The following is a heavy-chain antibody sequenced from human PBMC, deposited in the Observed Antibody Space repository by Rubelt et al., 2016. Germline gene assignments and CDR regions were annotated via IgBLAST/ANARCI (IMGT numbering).Heavy chain of an antibody. Sequence: RRGLEWVSVIYSGGSTYYADSVKGRFTISRHNSKNTLYLQMNSLRAEDTAVYYCARDYLGWDAFDIWGQGTMVTVSS. V-gene: IGHV3-53*04. CDR2: IYSGGST. D-gene: IGHD2-15*01. CDR3: ARDYLGWDAFDI. J-gene: IGHJ3*02.